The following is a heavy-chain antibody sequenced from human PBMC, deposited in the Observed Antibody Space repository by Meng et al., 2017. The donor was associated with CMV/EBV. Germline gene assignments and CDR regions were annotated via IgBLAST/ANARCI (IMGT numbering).Heavy chain of an antibody. V-gene: IGHV3-15*01. D-gene: IGHD4-17*01. Sequence: EVQLVESGGGLVKHGGSLRLTCGASGFTFSNAWMSWVRQAPGKGLEWVGRIKSKTDGGTTDYAAPVKGRFTISRDDSKNTLYLQMNSLKTEDTAVYYCTTGYYGAPWDYWGQGTMVTVAS. CDR2: IKSKTDGGTT. CDR1: GFTFSNAW. CDR3: TTGYYGAPWDY. J-gene: IGHJ4*02.